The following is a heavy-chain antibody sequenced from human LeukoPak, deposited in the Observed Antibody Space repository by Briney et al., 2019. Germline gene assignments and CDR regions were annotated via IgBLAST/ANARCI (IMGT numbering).Heavy chain of an antibody. Sequence: SETLSLTCTVSGGSISSSNYYWAWIREPPGKGLEWIGTIYYSGSTYYNPSLKSRVTISVDTSKNQFSLRLSSVTAADTAMYYCARGEGGATESGVFDIWGQGTMVTVTS. CDR1: GGSISSSNYY. V-gene: IGHV4-39*01. D-gene: IGHD1-26*01. CDR3: ARGEGGATESGVFDI. CDR2: IYYSGST. J-gene: IGHJ3*02.